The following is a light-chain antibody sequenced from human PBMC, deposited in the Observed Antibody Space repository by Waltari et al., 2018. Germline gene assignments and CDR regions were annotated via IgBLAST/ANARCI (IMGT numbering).Light chain of an antibody. CDR3: QHYVRLPVT. CDR1: QSVGRA. CDR2: DAS. J-gene: IGKJ1*01. Sequence: VLTQSPGTLSLSPGERATLSCRASQSVGRALAWYQQKPGQAPRLLIYDASIRATGVPDRFSGIVSGTDFSLAISRLESGDVAVYYCQHYVRLPVTFGQGTKVE. V-gene: IGKV3-20*01.